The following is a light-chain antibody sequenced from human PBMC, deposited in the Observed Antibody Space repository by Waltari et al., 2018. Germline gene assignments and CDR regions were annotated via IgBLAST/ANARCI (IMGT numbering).Light chain of an antibody. Sequence: EIVLTQSPATLSLSPGERATLSCRASQSISSQLAWYQQKPGQAPRLLIYDVSNRATGIPARFSGSGSGTDFTLTISGLEPEDFAVYYCQHRSNWPPYTFGQGTRLEIK. V-gene: IGKV3-11*01. CDR3: QHRSNWPPYT. CDR2: DVS. J-gene: IGKJ2*01. CDR1: QSISSQ.